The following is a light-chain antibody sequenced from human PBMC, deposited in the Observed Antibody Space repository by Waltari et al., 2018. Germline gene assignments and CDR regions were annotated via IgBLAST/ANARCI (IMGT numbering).Light chain of an antibody. CDR3: QQSFYVPIR. Sequence: DIQMTKSPASLSASRGDRDIITCRASQTNSTNLNWSQQKMGQAPKLLISAASTLHNGVPPKFSGSGSGTDFTLTISSVQPEDFGDYFCQQSFYVPIRFGQGTRLDIK. CDR2: AAS. J-gene: IGKJ5*01. V-gene: IGKV1-39*01. CDR1: QTNSTN.